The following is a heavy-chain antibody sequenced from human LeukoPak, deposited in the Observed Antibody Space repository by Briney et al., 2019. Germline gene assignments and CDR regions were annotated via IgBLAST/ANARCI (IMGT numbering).Heavy chain of an antibody. CDR2: ISAYNGNT. CDR3: ARDLGYYGSGSYFDP. CDR1: GYTFTSYG. J-gene: IGHJ5*02. V-gene: IGHV1-18*01. D-gene: IGHD3-10*01. Sequence: EASVTVSCKASGYTFTSYGISWVRQAPGQGLEWMGWISAYNGNTNYAQKLQGRVTMTTDTSTSTAYMELRSLRSDDTAVYYCARDLGYYGSGSYFDPWGQGTLVTVSS.